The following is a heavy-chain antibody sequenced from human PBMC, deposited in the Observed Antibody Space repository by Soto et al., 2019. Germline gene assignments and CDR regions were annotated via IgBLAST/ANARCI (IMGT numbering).Heavy chain of an antibody. CDR3: ARDMYGSFYYDGMDV. J-gene: IGHJ6*02. D-gene: IGHD3-10*01. CDR2: IIPIFGTA. Sequence: PAKLSCKDSGGSCSSSAISRARQAPRQGIEWMGGIIPIFGTANYAQKFQGRVTITADESTSTAYMELSSLRSEDTAVYYCARDMYGSFYYDGMDVGGQGITVSDYS. V-gene: IGHV1-69*13. CDR1: GGSCSSSA.